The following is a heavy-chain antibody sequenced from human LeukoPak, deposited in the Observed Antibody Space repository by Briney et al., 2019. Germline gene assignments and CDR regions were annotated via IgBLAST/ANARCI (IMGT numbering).Heavy chain of an antibody. CDR1: GGSISAYY. V-gene: IGHV4-59*01. Sequence: SETLSLTCTVSGGSISAYYWSWIRQPPGKGLEWIGYIHYSGTINYNPSLMSRVTISVDSSKNQFSLRLSSVTAAGTAVYFCARGHKGLEVWGQGATVTVSS. CDR2: IHYSGTI. J-gene: IGHJ6*02. CDR3: ARGHKGLEV.